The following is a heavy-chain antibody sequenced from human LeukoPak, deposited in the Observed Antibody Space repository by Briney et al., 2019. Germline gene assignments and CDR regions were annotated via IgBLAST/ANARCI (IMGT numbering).Heavy chain of an antibody. CDR1: GFTFSSYG. CDR3: AKVFEVRGARRPKDY. J-gene: IGHJ4*02. D-gene: IGHD3-10*01. CDR2: ISYEGSNK. V-gene: IGHV3-30*18. Sequence: GGSLRLSCAASGFTFSSYGMHWVRQAPGKGLEWVAVISYEGSNKYYADSVKGRFTISRDNSKNTLFLQMNSLRIEDTAVYYCAKVFEVRGARRPKDYWGQGTLVIVSS.